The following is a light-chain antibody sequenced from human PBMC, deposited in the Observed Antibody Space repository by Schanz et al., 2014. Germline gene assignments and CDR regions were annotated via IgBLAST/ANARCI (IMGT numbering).Light chain of an antibody. V-gene: IGKV3-11*01. J-gene: IGKJ4*01. Sequence: EIVLTQSPATLSVSPGERATLSCRASQSVSSYVAWYQQRPGQAPRLLIYDASNRATGIPARFSGSGSGTDFTLTISGLEPEDFAVYYCQQYSKSPLTFGGGTKVEI. CDR2: DAS. CDR3: QQYSKSPLT. CDR1: QSVSSY.